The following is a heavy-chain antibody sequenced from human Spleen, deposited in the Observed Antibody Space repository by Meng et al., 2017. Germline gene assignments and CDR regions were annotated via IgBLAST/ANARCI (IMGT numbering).Heavy chain of an antibody. CDR1: GYTFTSYY. CDR3: ARPTLDYYESNGYTTECFPH. V-gene: IGHV1-46*01. CDR2: INPSGGTT. J-gene: IGHJ1*01. D-gene: IGHD3-22*01. Sequence: ASVKVSCKASGYTFTSYYIHWVREAPGQGLEWMGVINPSGGTTRYAQNFQGRVTMTRDTSTSTVYLELSSLRYEDTAVYYCARPTLDYYESNGYTTECFPHWGQGTQVTVVS.